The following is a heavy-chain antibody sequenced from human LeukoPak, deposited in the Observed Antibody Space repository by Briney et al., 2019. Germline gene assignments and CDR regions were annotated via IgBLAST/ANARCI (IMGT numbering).Heavy chain of an antibody. CDR2: INPNSGDT. J-gene: IGHJ4*02. V-gene: IGHV1-2*02. CDR1: GYTFTGYF. Sequence: ASVKVSRKASGYTFTGYFMHWVRQAPGQGLEWMGWINPNSGDTKYAQNFQGRVTMTRDTSITTAYMELTRLRSDDTAVYYCVTLLSNAAFDYWGQGTLVAVSS. D-gene: IGHD6-25*01. CDR3: VTLLSNAAFDY.